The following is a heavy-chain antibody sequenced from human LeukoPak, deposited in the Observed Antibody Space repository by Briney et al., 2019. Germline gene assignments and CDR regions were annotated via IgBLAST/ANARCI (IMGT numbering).Heavy chain of an antibody. J-gene: IGHJ4*02. V-gene: IGHV4-59*01. D-gene: IGHD3-16*02. Sequence: SETLSLTCTVSGGSISSYYWSWIRQPPGKGLEWIGYIYYSGSTNYNPSLKSRVTISVDTSKNQFSLKLSSVAAADTAVYYCARTSYSYPLDYWGQGTLATVSS. CDR3: ARTSYSYPLDY. CDR1: GGSISSYY. CDR2: IYYSGST.